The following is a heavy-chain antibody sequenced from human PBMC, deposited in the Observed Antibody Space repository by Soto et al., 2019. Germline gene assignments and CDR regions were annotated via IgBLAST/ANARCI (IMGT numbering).Heavy chain of an antibody. D-gene: IGHD1-26*01. CDR2: IGPESGAT. CDR1: GYTFTGHY. J-gene: IGHJ5*02. V-gene: IGHV1-2*02. Sequence: ASVKVSCKASGYTFTGHYIHWVRQAPEQGSEWMGEIGPESGATRYAQRFQGRVTMTRDMSITTVYMEVSSLTSEDTAMYYCARSSGGNFGIIIEGTNWFAPWGQGTLVTVSS. CDR3: ARSSGGNFGIIIEGTNWFAP.